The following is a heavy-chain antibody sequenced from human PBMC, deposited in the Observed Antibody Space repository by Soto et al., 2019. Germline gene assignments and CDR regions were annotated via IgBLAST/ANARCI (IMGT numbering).Heavy chain of an antibody. J-gene: IGHJ4*02. CDR3: ARTLYGDNVDY. CDR2: MNPNSGNT. V-gene: IGHV1-8*02. D-gene: IGHD4-17*01. CDR1: GGTISSYA. Sequence: APVKVPSKSSGGTISSYALSCVRQATGQGLEWMGWMNPNSGNTGYAQKFQGRVTMTRNTSISTAYMELSSLRSEDTAVYYCARTLYGDNVDYWGQGTLVTVSS.